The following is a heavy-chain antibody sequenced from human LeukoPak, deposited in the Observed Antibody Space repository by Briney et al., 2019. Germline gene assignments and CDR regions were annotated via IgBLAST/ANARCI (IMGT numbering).Heavy chain of an antibody. Sequence: ASVKVSCKASGYTLTGYYMHWVRQAPGQGLEWMGWINPNSGGTNYAQKFQGRVTMTRDTSISIAYMELSRLRSDDTAVYYCAKKDYGDYEGCYDYWGQGTLVTVSS. J-gene: IGHJ4*02. CDR2: INPNSGGT. CDR1: GYTLTGYY. V-gene: IGHV1-2*02. D-gene: IGHD4-17*01. CDR3: AKKDYGDYEGCYDY.